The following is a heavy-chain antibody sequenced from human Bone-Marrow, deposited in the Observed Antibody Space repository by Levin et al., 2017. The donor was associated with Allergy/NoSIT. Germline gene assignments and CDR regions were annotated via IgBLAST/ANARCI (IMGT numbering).Heavy chain of an antibody. D-gene: IGHD2-21*02. J-gene: IGHJ6*02. CDR1: GFTFSSYS. CDR3: ARDIWCGGDCPGAEGMDV. Sequence: LSLTCAASGFTFSSYSMNWVRQAPGKGLEWVSYISSSSTIYYADSVKGRFTISRDNAKNSLYLQMNSLRAEDTAVYYCARDIWCGGDCPGAEGMDVWGQGTTVTVSS. V-gene: IGHV3-48*01. CDR2: ISSSSTI.